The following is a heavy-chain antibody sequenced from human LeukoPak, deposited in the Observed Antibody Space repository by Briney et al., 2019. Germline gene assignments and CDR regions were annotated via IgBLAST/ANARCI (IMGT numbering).Heavy chain of an antibody. D-gene: IGHD6-19*01. CDR3: ARQAVGGLRYYYCYYMDV. Sequence: SETLSLTCTVSGGSISSYYWSWIRQPPGKGLEWIGYIYTSGSTNYNPSLKSRVTISVDTSKTQFFLKLSSVTAADTAVYYCARQAVGGLRYYYCYYMDVGGKGTTVTVS. J-gene: IGHJ6*03. CDR2: IYTSGST. CDR1: GGSISSYY. V-gene: IGHV4-4*09.